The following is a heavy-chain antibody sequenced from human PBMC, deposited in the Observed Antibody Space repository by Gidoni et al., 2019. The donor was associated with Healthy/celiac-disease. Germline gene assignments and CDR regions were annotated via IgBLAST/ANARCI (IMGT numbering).Heavy chain of an antibody. CDR2: ISWNSGSI. D-gene: IGHD3-16*01. Sequence: EVQLVESGGGLVQPGRSLGLSCAASGFTFADYAMHWVRQAPGKGLEWVSGISWNSGSIGYADSVKGRFTISRDNAKNSLYLQMNSLRAEDTALYYCAKDKGPTYPPSGAFDIWGQGTMVTVSS. J-gene: IGHJ3*02. CDR3: AKDKGPTYPPSGAFDI. V-gene: IGHV3-9*01. CDR1: GFTFADYA.